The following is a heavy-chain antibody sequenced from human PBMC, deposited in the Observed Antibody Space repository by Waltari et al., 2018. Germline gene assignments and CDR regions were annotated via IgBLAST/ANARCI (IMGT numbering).Heavy chain of an antibody. D-gene: IGHD1-7*01. Sequence: QVQLQESGPGLVKPSETLSLTCTVSGGSLSSSYWSWLRQPPGTGLEWIGYIYYSGSTNYNPSLKSRVTISVDTSKNQFSLKLSSVTAADTAVYYCARQGAPSYLIGTTPMRAFDIWGQGTMVTVSS. CDR1: GGSLSSSY. V-gene: IGHV4-59*08. J-gene: IGHJ3*02. CDR3: ARQGAPSYLIGTTPMRAFDI. CDR2: IYYSGST.